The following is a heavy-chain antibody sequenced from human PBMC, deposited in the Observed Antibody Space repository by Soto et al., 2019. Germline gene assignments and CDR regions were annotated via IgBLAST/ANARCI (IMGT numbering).Heavy chain of an antibody. CDR3: ARFYGEDFDY. CDR1: GGSVSSSSYC. Sequence: SETLCLTCTVSGGSVSSSSYCWIRVRQPPGKGLEWIGYIYYSGSTNYNPSLKSRVTISVDTSKNQFSLKLSSVTAADTAVYYCARFYGEDFDYWGQGTLVTVSS. CDR2: IYYSGST. D-gene: IGHD4-17*01. V-gene: IGHV4-61*01. J-gene: IGHJ4*02.